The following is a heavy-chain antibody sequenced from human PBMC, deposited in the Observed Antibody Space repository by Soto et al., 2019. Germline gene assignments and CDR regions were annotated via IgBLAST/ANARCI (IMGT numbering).Heavy chain of an antibody. V-gene: IGHV3-33*01. D-gene: IGHD7-27*01. Sequence: QVQLVESGGGVVQPGRSLRLSCAASGFTFSSCGMHWVRQTPGKGLEWVAVIWYDGSNKYYADSVKGRFTISRDNSKNTLYLQMNSLRAEDTAVYYCAVSGDYYYGMDVWGQGTTVTVSS. CDR3: AVSGDYYYGMDV. CDR2: IWYDGSNK. CDR1: GFTFSSCG. J-gene: IGHJ6*02.